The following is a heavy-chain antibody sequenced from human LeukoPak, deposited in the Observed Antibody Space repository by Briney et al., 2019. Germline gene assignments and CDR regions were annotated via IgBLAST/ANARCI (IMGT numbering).Heavy chain of an antibody. CDR2: IYYSGST. V-gene: IGHV4-59*08. Sequence: PSETLSLTCTVSGGSISSYYWSWIRQPPGKGLEWIGYIYYSGSTNYNPSLKSRVTISVDTSKNQFSLKLSSVTAADTAVYYCARSVVAATLYDFDYWGQGTLVTASS. CDR3: ARSVVAATLYDFDY. J-gene: IGHJ4*02. CDR1: GGSISSYY. D-gene: IGHD2-15*01.